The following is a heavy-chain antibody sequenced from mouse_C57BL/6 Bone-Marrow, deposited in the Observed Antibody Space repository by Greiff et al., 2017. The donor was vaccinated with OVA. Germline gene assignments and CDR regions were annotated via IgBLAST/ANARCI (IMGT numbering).Heavy chain of an antibody. D-gene: IGHD2-10*01. J-gene: IGHJ4*01. CDR2: INPYNGGT. CDR3: ARRTYYGNYVGVDY. Sequence: EVQLQQSGPVLVKPGASVKMSCKASGYTFTDYYMNWVKQSHGKSLEWIGVINPYNGGTSYNQKFKGKATLTVDKSSSTAYMELNSLTSEDSAVYYCARRTYYGNYVGVDYWGQGTSVTVSS. V-gene: IGHV1-19*01. CDR1: GYTFTDYY.